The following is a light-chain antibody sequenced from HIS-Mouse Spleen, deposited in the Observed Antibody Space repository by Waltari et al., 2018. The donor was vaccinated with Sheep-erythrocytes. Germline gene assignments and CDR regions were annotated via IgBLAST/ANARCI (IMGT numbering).Light chain of an antibody. CDR3: CSYAGSYTFV. V-gene: IGLV2-11*01. CDR1: SSDVGGYNY. CDR2: DVS. J-gene: IGLJ1*01. Sequence: QSALTQPASVSGSPGQSITISCTGNSSDVGGYNYVSWYQQHPGKAPKLMIYDVSKRPAVVPDRFSGSKSGNTASLTISGLQAEDEADYYCCSYAGSYTFVFGTGTKVTVL.